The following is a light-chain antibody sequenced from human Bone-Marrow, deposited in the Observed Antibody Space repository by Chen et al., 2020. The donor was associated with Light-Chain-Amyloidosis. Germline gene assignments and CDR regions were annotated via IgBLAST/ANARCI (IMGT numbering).Light chain of an antibody. CDR3: SAYTTRSTYV. CDR2: EVS. Sequence: QSALTQPPSVSGPPGQSVTISCTGSSSDVGRYNRVSWFQQPPGAAPKLIIFEVSDRPSDVPDRFSGCKSGNTASLTISGLQAEDEADYYCSAYTTRSTYVFGTGTKVTVL. V-gene: IGLV2-18*02. CDR1: SSDVGRYNR. J-gene: IGLJ1*01.